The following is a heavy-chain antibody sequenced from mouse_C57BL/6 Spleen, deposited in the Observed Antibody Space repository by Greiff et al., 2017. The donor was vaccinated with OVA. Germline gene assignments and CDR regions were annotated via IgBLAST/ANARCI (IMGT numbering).Heavy chain of an antibody. V-gene: IGHV1-15*01. CDR1: GYTFTDYE. CDR2: IDPETGGT. D-gene: IGHD1-1*02. J-gene: IGHJ2*01. CDR3: TRGIGGYFGY. Sequence: VQLQQSGAELVRPGASVTLSCKASGYTFTDYEMHWVKQTPVHGLEWIGVIDPETGGTAYNQKFKGKAILTVDKSSSAAYMELRSLTSEDSAVYYYTRGIGGYFGYWGQGTTLTVSS.